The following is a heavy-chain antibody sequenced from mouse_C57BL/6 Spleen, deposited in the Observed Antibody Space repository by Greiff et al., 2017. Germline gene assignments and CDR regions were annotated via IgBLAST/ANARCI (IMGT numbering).Heavy chain of an antibody. CDR1: GYTFTSYW. D-gene: IGHD1-1*01. CDR3: ARWRGTTGYFDV. Sequence: VQLQESGTELVKPGASVKLSCKASGYTFTSYWMHWVKQRPGHGLEWIGNINPSNGGTNYNEKFKSKATLTVDKSSSTAYMQLSSLTSEDSAVYSCARWRGTTGYFDVWGTGTTVTVSS. CDR2: INPSNGGT. J-gene: IGHJ1*03. V-gene: IGHV1-53*01.